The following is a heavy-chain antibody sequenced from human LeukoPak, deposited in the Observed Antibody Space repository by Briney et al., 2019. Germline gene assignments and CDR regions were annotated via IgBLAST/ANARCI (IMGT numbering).Heavy chain of an antibody. D-gene: IGHD3-22*01. Sequence: PSETLSLTCAVYGGSFSGYYWSWIRQPPGKGLEWIGEINHSGSTNYNPSLKSRVTISVDTSKNQFSLKLSSVTAADTAVYYCARGGGYYYDSSGYSSPWGQGTLVTVSS. CDR1: GGSFSGYY. V-gene: IGHV4-34*01. CDR2: INHSGST. CDR3: ARGGGYYYDSSGYSSP. J-gene: IGHJ5*02.